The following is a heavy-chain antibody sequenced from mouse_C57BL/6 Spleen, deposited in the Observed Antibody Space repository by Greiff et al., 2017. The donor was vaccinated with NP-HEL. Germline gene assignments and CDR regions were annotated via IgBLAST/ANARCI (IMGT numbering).Heavy chain of an antibody. Sequence: VQLQQSGPELVKPGASVKISCKASGYSFTSYYIHWVKQRPGQGLEWIGWIYPGSGNTKYNEKFKGKATLTADTSSSTAYMQLSSLTSEDSAVYYCASSLTTVVANYAMDYWGQGTSVTVSS. CDR3: ASSLTTVVANYAMDY. J-gene: IGHJ4*01. CDR2: IYPGSGNT. CDR1: GYSFTSYY. V-gene: IGHV1-66*01. D-gene: IGHD1-1*01.